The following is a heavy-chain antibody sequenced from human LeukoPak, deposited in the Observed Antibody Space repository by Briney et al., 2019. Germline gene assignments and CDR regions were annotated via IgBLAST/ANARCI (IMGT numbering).Heavy chain of an antibody. V-gene: IGHV1-18*01. CDR2: ISAYDNA. CDR3: ARSTLGIEFDY. J-gene: IGHJ4*02. D-gene: IGHD7-27*01. Sequence: ASVQVSCKASGYSFTNYGISWVRQAPGQGLEWMGWISAYDNAHYAQGLEGRVTMTSETSTRTAYMELRSLRSDDTAVYYCARSTLGIEFDYWGQGSLVTVSS. CDR1: GYSFTNYG.